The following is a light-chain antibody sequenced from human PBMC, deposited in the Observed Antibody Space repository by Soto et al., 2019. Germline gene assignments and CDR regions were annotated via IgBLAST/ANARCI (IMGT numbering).Light chain of an antibody. CDR1: QSVSTSY. CDR3: QQFGGSPRT. CDR2: GAS. J-gene: IGKJ1*01. Sequence: EFVLTQSPGTLSLSPGERATLSCRASQSVSTSYLAWYQQKPGQAPRLLIYGASSRATGIPDRFSGSGSGTDFTLTISRLEPADFAVYYCQQFGGSPRTFGQGTKVDIK. V-gene: IGKV3-20*01.